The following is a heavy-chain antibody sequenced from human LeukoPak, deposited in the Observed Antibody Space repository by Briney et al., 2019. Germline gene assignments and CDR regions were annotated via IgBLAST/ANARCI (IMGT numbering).Heavy chain of an antibody. J-gene: IGHJ4*02. Sequence: GGSLRLSCAASGFTFSGYVMSWVRQAPWQGLEWVSTIIGSGGSTYYADSVKGRFTISRDNSKNTLYLQMNSLRAEDTAVYYCASCRDSSGYYPYYFDYWGQGTLVTVSS. CDR1: GFTFSGYV. CDR3: ASCRDSSGYYPYYFDY. CDR2: IIGSGGST. D-gene: IGHD3-22*01. V-gene: IGHV3-23*01.